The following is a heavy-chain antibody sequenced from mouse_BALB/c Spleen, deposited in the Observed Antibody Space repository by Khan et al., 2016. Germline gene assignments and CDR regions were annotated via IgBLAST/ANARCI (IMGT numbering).Heavy chain of an antibody. D-gene: IGHD2-4*01. V-gene: IGHV5-4*02. CDR1: GFTFSDYY. CDR3: AREGLRRGFAY. CDR2: ISDGGSYT. Sequence: EVQLVESGGGLVKPGGSLKLSCAASGFTFSDYYMYWVRQTPEKRLGWVATISDGGSYTYYPDSVKGRFTISRDHAKNNLYLQMSSLKSEDTAMYYCAREGLRRGFAYWGQGTLVTVSA. J-gene: IGHJ3*01.